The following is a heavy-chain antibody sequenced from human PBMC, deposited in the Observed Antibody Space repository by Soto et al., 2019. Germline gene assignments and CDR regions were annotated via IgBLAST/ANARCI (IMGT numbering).Heavy chain of an antibody. V-gene: IGHV3-74*01. J-gene: IGHJ6*02. CDR2: INSDGSST. D-gene: IGHD2-2*01. CDR3: ARGECSSTSCSGGYYGMDV. CDR1: GFTFSSYW. Sequence: GGSLRLSCAASGFTFSSYWMHWVRQAPGKGLVWVSRINSDGSSTSYADSVKGRFTISRDNAKNTLYLQMNSLRAEDTAVYYCARGECSSTSCSGGYYGMDVWGQGTPVTVSS.